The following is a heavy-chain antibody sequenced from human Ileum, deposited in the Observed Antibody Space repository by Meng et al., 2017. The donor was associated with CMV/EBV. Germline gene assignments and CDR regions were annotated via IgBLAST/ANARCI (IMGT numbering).Heavy chain of an antibody. D-gene: IGHD3-16*01. CDR1: GYPFTPYP. CDR3: ARDYWGSDY. J-gene: IGHJ4*02. Sequence: TVSCKTSGYPFTPYPLHWAPPAPGQGLEWMGRINTNSGDTYYAQKFQGRVTMTRDTSINTAYMELSGLKSDDTAIYYCARDYWGSDYWGQGTLVTVSS. CDR2: INTNSGDT. V-gene: IGHV1-2*06.